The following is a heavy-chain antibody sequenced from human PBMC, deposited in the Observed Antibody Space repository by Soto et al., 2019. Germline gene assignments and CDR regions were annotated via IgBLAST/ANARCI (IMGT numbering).Heavy chain of an antibody. CDR2: TYYRSKWYN. Sequence: SQTLSLTCAISGDSVSSNSAAWSWIRQSPSRGLEWLGRTYYRSKWYNEYAEFVKSRITINPDTSKNQFSLQLNSVTPEDTAVYYCAKAVGSGIYNFWGQGTLVTVSS. CDR3: AKAVGSGIYNF. D-gene: IGHD3-10*01. J-gene: IGHJ4*02. V-gene: IGHV6-1*01. CDR1: GDSVSSNSAA.